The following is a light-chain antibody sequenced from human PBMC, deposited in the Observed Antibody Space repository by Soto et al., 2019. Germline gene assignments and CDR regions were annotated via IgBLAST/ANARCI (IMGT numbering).Light chain of an antibody. CDR1: QSISSY. CDR3: QLRSNWPPTWT. J-gene: IGKJ1*01. CDR2: DAS. Sequence: EIVLTQSPATLSLSPGERATLSCRASQSISSYLAWYQHKPGQAPRLLIYDASTRAAGIPARFSGSGSGTDVTLTISSLEPEDFAVYFCQLRSNWPPTWTFGQGTKVEVK. V-gene: IGKV3-11*01.